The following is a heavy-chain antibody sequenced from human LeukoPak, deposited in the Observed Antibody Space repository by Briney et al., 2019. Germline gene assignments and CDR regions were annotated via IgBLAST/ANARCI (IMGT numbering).Heavy chain of an antibody. V-gene: IGHV4-39*07. CDR3: ARALSSGYYSLNY. CDR2: IYYSGST. Sequence: SETLSLTCTVSGGSISSSSYYWGWIRQPPGKGLEWIGSIYYSGSTNYNPSLKSRVTISVDTSKNQFSLKLSSVTAADTAVYYCARALSSGYYSLNYWGQGTLVTVSS. CDR1: GGSISSSSYY. J-gene: IGHJ4*02. D-gene: IGHD3-22*01.